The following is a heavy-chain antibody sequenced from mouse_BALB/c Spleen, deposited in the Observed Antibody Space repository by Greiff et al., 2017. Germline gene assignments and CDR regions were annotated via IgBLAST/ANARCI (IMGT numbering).Heavy chain of an antibody. V-gene: IGHV1-69*02. CDR2: IDPSDSYT. CDR1: GYTFTSYW. Sequence: QVQLQQPGAELVKPGASVKLSCKASGYTFTSYWMHWVKQRPGQGLEWIGEIDPSDSYTNYNQKFKGKATLTVDKSSSTAYMQLSSLTSEDSAVCDCCYNWYDGGYAMDYWGQGTSVTVSS. J-gene: IGHJ4*01. CDR3: CYNWYDGGYAMDY. D-gene: IGHD2-14*01.